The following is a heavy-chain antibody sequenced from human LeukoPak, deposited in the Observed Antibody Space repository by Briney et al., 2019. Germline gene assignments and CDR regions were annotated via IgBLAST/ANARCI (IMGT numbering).Heavy chain of an antibody. J-gene: IGHJ3*02. V-gene: IGHV4-30-4*08. D-gene: IGHD3-3*01. Sequence: SQTLSLTCTVSGGSISSGDYYWSWIRQPPGKGLEWIGYIYYSGGTYYNPSLKSRVTISVDTSENQFSLKLSSVTAADTAVYYCARAVGDFWSGYSAFDIWGQGTMVTVSS. CDR2: IYYSGGT. CDR3: ARAVGDFWSGYSAFDI. CDR1: GGSISSGDYY.